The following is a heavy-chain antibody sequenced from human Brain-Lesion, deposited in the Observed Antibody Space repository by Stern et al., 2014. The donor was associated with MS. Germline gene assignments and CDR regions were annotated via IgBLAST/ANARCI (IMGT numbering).Heavy chain of an antibody. Sequence: QVQLLQPGAEVKQPGASVKVSCKVSGYTLTELSMHWVRQAPRKGLEWMGGFDPEDGETIYAQKFQGRVTMTEDTSTDTAYMELSSLRSEDTAVYYCATLSPGAGGNYYRHFDYWGQGTLVTVSS. CDR2: FDPEDGET. CDR1: GYTLTELS. J-gene: IGHJ4*02. V-gene: IGHV1-24*01. D-gene: IGHD1-26*01. CDR3: ATLSPGAGGNYYRHFDY.